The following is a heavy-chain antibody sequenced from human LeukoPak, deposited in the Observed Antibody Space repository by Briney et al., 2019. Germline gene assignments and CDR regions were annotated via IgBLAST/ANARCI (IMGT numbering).Heavy chain of an antibody. V-gene: IGHV1-3*01. J-gene: IGHJ4*02. CDR2: INAGNGNT. CDR1: GYIFTRYA. Sequence: ASVKVSCKASGYIFTRYAKHWVRQVPGQRLEWMGWINAGNGNTKYSQKIQGRVTITRDTSASTAYMEVSSLRSEDTAVYYCARGIEASSGWYAIDYWGQGTLVTVSS. CDR3: ARGIEASSGWYAIDY. D-gene: IGHD6-19*01.